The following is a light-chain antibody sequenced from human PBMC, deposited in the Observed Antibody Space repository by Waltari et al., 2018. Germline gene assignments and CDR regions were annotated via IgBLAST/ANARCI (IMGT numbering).Light chain of an antibody. CDR3: ATWDDSLNGPV. Sequence: QSVLTQPPSASGTPGQRVTISCSGGSSNTEANTVNWYQGLPGAAPRLVIYNDHQRPSGVPDRFSGSRSGASASLAITGLQSEDEAYYYCATWDDSLNGPVFGGGTMLTVL. CDR2: NDH. J-gene: IGLJ3*02. V-gene: IGLV1-44*01. CDR1: SSNTEANT.